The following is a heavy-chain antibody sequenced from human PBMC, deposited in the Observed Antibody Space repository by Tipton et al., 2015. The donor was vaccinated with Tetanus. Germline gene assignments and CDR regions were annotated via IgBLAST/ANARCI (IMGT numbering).Heavy chain of an antibody. CDR2: INHSGTT. CDR1: GGSFSGYY. CDR3: ARIVLGVPLDAFDI. Sequence: GLVKPSETLSLTCAVYGGSFSGYYWSWIRQPPGKGLEWIGAINHSGTTNYNPSLKSRVTISVDTSKNQFSMKLSSVTAADTAVYYCARIVLGVPLDAFDIWGQGTMVTVSS. D-gene: IGHD3-16*01. V-gene: IGHV4-34*01. J-gene: IGHJ3*02.